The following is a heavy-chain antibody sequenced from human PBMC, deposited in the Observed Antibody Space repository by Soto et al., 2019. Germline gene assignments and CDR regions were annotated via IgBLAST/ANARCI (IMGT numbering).Heavy chain of an antibody. CDR3: AHPRGYGVFDAVDI. J-gene: IGHJ3*02. CDR2: INSGGEST. D-gene: IGHD4-17*01. V-gene: IGHV3-23*01. CDR1: GFVFSTYA. Sequence: GGSLRLSCATSGFVFSTYAMNWVRQAPGKGLEWVSAINSGGESTFYAESVRGRFTIYRDNSFNTLYLQMRSLRPEDTAVYYCAHPRGYGVFDAVDIWGQGTMVTVSS.